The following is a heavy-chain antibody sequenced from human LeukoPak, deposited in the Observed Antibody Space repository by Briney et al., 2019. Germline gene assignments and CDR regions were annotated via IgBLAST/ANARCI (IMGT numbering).Heavy chain of an antibody. CDR2: IKPDGTTK. CDR1: GFTFSNFW. J-gene: IGHJ4*02. Sequence: GESLRLSCTASGFTFSNFWMGWVRQAPGKGLEWVANIKPDGTTKFYVDSVKGRFTISRDNALNSLYLQMNSLRAEDMAIYYCARSIPYGTTWYGRSDYWGQGTLVTVSS. CDR3: ARSIPYGTTWYGRSDY. V-gene: IGHV3-7*03. D-gene: IGHD6-13*01.